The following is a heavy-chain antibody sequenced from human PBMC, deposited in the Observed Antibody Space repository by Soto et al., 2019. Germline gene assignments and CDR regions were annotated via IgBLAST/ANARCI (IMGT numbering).Heavy chain of an antibody. D-gene: IGHD3-22*01. Sequence: TLSLTCTVSGGSISSGGYYWSWIRQHPGKGLEWIGYIYYSGSTYYNPSLKSRVTISVDTSKNQFSLKLSSVTAADTAVYYCARARVVAPGWFDPWGQGTLVTVS. CDR2: IYYSGST. J-gene: IGHJ5*02. CDR1: GGSISSGGYY. CDR3: ARARVVAPGWFDP. V-gene: IGHV4-31*03.